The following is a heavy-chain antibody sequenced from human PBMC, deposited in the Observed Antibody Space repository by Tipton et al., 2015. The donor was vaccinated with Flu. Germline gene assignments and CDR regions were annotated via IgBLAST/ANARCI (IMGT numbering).Heavy chain of an antibody. Sequence: TLSLTCAVYGGSFSGYYWSWIRQPPGKGLEWIGEITHSGGTNYNPSLKSRVTISGDTSKNQFSLTLSSVTAADTAVFYCVGHCCGGRCSHTFDIWGQGTMVNISS. V-gene: IGHV4-34*01. D-gene: IGHD2-15*01. CDR3: VGHCCGGRCSHTFDI. CDR1: GGSFSGYY. CDR2: ITHSGGT. J-gene: IGHJ3*02.